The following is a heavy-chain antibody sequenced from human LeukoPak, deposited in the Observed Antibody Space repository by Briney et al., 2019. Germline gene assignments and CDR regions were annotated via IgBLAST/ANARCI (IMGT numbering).Heavy chain of an antibody. V-gene: IGHV3-23*01. CDR1: GFTFSSYA. CDR2: ISGSGGST. CDR3: AKDWYSSSWYVKWYFQH. Sequence: PGGSLRLSCAASGFTFSSYAMGWVRQAPGKGLEWVSAISGSGGSTYYADSVKGRFTISRDNSKNTLYLQMNSLRAEDTAVYYCAKDWYSSSWYVKWYFQHWGQGTLVTVSS. D-gene: IGHD6-13*01. J-gene: IGHJ1*01.